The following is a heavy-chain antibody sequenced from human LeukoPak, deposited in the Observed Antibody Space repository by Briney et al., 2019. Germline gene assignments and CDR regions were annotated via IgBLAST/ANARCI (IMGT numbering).Heavy chain of an antibody. CDR1: GGSISSGDYY. V-gene: IGHV4-30-4*01. J-gene: IGHJ4*02. D-gene: IGHD3-22*01. CDR3: ATLYDSSGYYPF. Sequence: SQTLSLTCTVSGGSISSGDYYWSWIRQPPGKGLEWIGYIYYSGSTYYNPSLKSRVTISVDTSKNQFSLKLSSVTAADTAVYYCATLYDSSGYYPFWGQGTLVTVSS. CDR2: IYYSGST.